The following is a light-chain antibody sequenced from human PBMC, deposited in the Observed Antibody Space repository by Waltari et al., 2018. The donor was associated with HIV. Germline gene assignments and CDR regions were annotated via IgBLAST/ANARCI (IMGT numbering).Light chain of an antibody. V-gene: IGKV3-20*01. Sequence: EIVLTQSPGTLSLSPGERATLSCRASQSVSSGYFAWYQHKPGQTPRLLIYGASSRATGIPDRFSGSGSGTDFTLTISRLEPEDCAVYYCQQYGGSPMYTFGQGTKLEIK. CDR3: QQYGGSPMYT. J-gene: IGKJ2*01. CDR1: QSVSSGY. CDR2: GAS.